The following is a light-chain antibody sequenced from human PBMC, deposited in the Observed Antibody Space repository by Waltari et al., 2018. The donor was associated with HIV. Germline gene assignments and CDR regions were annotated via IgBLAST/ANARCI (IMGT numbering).Light chain of an antibody. CDR2: EVS. CDR3: SSHAGSNNYV. CDR1: SSDVVGYDY. Sequence: QSALPQPPSASGSPGQSVTISCSGTSSDVVGYDYVSWYQQHPGKAPKLMIYEVSKRPSGVPDRFSGSKSGDTASLTVSGLQAEDEADYYCSSHAGSNNYVFGTGTKVTVL. J-gene: IGLJ1*01. V-gene: IGLV2-8*01.